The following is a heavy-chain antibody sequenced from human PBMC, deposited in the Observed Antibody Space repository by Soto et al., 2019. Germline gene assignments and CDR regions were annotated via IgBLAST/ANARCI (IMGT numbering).Heavy chain of an antibody. V-gene: IGHV3-66*04. D-gene: IGHD3-10*01. Sequence: GGSLRLSCAASGFTVSSNYMSWVRQAPGKGLEWVSVIYSGGSAYYADSVKGRFTISRDNSKNTLYLQMNSLRAEDTAVYSCAKQLMVRGVVLLFDYWGQGTLVTVSS. CDR3: AKQLMVRGVVLLFDY. CDR1: GFTVSSNY. CDR2: IYSGGSA. J-gene: IGHJ4*02.